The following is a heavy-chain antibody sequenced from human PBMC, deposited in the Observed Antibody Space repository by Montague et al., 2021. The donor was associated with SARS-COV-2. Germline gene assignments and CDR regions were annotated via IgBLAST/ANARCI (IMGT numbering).Heavy chain of an antibody. V-gene: IGHV1-58*01. CDR3: AADLGPYDILTGYGVDYYYYGMDV. CDR2: IVVGSGNT. J-gene: IGHJ6*02. CDR1: GFTFTGSA. Sequence: SVKVSCKASGFTFTGSAVQWVRQARGQRLEWIGWIVVGSGNTNYAQKFQERVTITRDMSTSTAYMELSGLRSEDTAVYYCAADLGPYDILTGYGVDYYYYGMDVWGQGTTVTVSS. D-gene: IGHD3-9*01.